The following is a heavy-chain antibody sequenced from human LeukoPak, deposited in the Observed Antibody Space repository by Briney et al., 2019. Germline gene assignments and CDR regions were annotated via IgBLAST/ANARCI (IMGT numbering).Heavy chain of an antibody. Sequence: GGSLRLSCVASGFTFSTYWMSWVRQAPGKGLEWVASIKQDGSEKYYVDSVKGRFTISRDNAKNSLYLQMNSLRAEDTAVYYCARFIRPYFDYWGQGTLVTVSS. CDR2: IKQDGSEK. V-gene: IGHV3-7*05. CDR3: ARFIRPYFDY. CDR1: GFTFSTYW. J-gene: IGHJ4*02.